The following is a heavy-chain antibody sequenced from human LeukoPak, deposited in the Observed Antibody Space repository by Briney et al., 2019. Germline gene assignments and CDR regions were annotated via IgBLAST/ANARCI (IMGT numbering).Heavy chain of an antibody. V-gene: IGHV1-2*02. D-gene: IGHD6-13*01. CDR1: RYTFTGYY. Sequence: ASVKVSCKASRYTFTGYYMHWVRQAPGQGLEWMGWINPNSGVTDYAQNFQGRVTMTRDTSISTAYVELSSLRSEDTAVYYCARGGRIAAAGTGWFDPWGQGTLVTVSS. CDR2: INPNSGVT. CDR3: ARGGRIAAAGTGWFDP. J-gene: IGHJ5*02.